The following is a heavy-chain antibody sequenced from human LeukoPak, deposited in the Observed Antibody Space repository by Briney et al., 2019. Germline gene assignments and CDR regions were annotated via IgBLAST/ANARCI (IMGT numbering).Heavy chain of an antibody. CDR2: IYYSGST. V-gene: IGHV4-59*01. J-gene: IGHJ4*02. D-gene: IGHD4-23*01. CDR3: ARGDYGGNSDFDY. Sequence: SETLSLTCTVSGGSISSYYWSWIRKPPGKGLEWIGYIYYSGSTNYNPSLKSRVTISVDTSKNQFSLKLSSVTAADTAVYYCARGDYGGNSDFDYWGQGTLVTVSS. CDR1: GGSISSYY.